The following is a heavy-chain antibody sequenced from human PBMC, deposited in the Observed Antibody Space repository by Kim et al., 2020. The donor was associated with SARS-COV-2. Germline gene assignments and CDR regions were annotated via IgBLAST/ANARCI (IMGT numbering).Heavy chain of an antibody. V-gene: IGHV4-34*01. CDR3: ARGECSSTSCYLFDY. Sequence: PSLKSRVTISVDTSKNQFSLKLSSVTAADTAVYYCARGECSSTSCYLFDYWGQGTLVTVSS. J-gene: IGHJ4*02. D-gene: IGHD2-2*01.